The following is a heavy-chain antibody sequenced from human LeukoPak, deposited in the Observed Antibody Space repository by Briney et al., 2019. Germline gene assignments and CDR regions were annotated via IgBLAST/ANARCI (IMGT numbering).Heavy chain of an antibody. V-gene: IGHV1-8*01. J-gene: IGHJ4*02. CDR2: MNPNSGNT. CDR1: GYTFTSYD. CDR3: ARVDMVRGVISTHLDY. D-gene: IGHD3-10*01. Sequence: ASVKVSCKASGYTFTSYDINWVRQATGQGLEWMGWMNPNSGNTGYAQKSQGRVTMTRNTSISTAYMELSSLRSEDTAVYYCARVDMVRGVISTHLDYWGQGTLVTVSS.